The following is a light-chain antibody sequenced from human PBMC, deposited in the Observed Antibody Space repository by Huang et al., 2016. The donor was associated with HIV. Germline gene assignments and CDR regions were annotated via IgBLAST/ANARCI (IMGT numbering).Light chain of an antibody. CDR1: QDISNY. Sequence: DIQMTQSPSSLSASVGDRVTITCQASQDISNYLNWYQQKPGKAPKLLIYDASNLETGFPSRFSGSGSGTDFTFTISSLQPEDIATYYCQQYDNVPYTFGQGTKLEIK. CDR2: DAS. V-gene: IGKV1-33*01. J-gene: IGKJ2*01. CDR3: QQYDNVPYT.